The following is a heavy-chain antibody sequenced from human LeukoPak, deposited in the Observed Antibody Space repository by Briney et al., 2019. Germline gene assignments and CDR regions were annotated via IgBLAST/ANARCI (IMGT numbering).Heavy chain of an antibody. J-gene: IGHJ4*02. Sequence: GGSLRLSCAASGFTFSSYVMHWVRQAPGKGLEWVAIISYDGSNEYYADSVKGRFTISRDNSKNTLYLQMNSLRPEDTAVYYCAKNRVVFNWNYAYYFDNWGQGTLVTVSS. V-gene: IGHV3-30*04. CDR2: ISYDGSNE. CDR3: AKNRVVFNWNYAYYFDN. CDR1: GFTFSSYV. D-gene: IGHD1-7*01.